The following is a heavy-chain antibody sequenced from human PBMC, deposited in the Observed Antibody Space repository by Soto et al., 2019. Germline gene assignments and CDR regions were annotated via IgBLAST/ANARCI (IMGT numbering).Heavy chain of an antibody. CDR1: GYTFTSYG. V-gene: IGHV1-18*01. Sequence: ASVKVSCQASGYTFTSYGIRWVRQAPGQGLEWMGWISAYNGNTNYAQKLQGRVTMTTDTSTSTAYMELRSLRSDDTAVYYCARDRRDIYYYGMDVWGQGTTVTVSS. D-gene: IGHD2-15*01. CDR2: ISAYNGNT. J-gene: IGHJ6*02. CDR3: ARDRRDIYYYGMDV.